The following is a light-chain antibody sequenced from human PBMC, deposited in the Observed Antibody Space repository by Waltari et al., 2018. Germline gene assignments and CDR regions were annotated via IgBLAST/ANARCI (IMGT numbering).Light chain of an antibody. Sequence: EIVMTQSPATLSVFPGERATLSCRASQSVSTNLAWYQQKPGQAPRLLIYGASTRASGIPGRFSGSGSGTEFTLTISSLQPEDFAVYYCQQYNNWPQGDTFGQGTKLEIK. CDR1: QSVSTN. J-gene: IGKJ2*01. CDR2: GAS. CDR3: QQYNNWPQGDT. V-gene: IGKV3-15*01.